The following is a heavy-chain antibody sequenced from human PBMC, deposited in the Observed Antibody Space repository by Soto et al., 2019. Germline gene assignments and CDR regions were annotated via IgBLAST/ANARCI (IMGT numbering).Heavy chain of an antibody. CDR2: IIPILGIA. CDR1: GGTFSSYT. J-gene: IGHJ6*03. CDR3: AREVYDSCSGHLAYYYYYMDV. V-gene: IGHV1-69*04. D-gene: IGHD3-3*01. Sequence: SVKVSCKASGGTFSSYTISWVRQAPGQGLEWMGRIIPILGIANYAQKFQGRVTITADKSTSTAYMELSSLRSEDTAVYYCAREVYDSCSGHLAYYYYYMDVWGKGTTVTVSS.